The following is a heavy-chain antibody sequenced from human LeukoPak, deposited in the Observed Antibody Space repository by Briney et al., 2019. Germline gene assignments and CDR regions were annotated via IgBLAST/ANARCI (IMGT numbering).Heavy chain of an antibody. J-gene: IGHJ5*02. V-gene: IGHV4-59*01. CDR3: ARAGSIAARPWFDP. CDR2: IYYSGST. D-gene: IGHD6-6*01. CDR1: GGSISSYY. Sequence: SGTLSLTCTVSGGSISSYYWSWIRQPPGKGLEWIGYIYYSGSTNYNPSLKSRVTISVDTSKNQFSLKLSSVTAADTAVYYCARAGSIAARPWFDPWGQGTLVTVSS.